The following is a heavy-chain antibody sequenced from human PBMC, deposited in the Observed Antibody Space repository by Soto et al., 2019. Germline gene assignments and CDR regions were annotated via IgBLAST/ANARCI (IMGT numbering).Heavy chain of an antibody. V-gene: IGHV3-33*01. Sequence: QVQLVESGGGVVQPGRSLRLSCAASGFTFNRYGMHWVRQAPGKGLEWVAVIWYDGSSEYYADSVKGRFTISRDNSKNTLFLQMYSLRAEDTAVYYCARGVDYFAYWGQGTLVTVSS. CDR2: IWYDGSSE. CDR1: GFTFNRYG. CDR3: ARGVDYFAY. J-gene: IGHJ4*02.